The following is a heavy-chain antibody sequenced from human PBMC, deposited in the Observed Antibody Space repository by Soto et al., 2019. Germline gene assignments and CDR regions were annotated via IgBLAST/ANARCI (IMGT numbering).Heavy chain of an antibody. CDR3: AFFFQAEDGIRYCSTVSAFLLNRSSDL. V-gene: IGHV3-74*01. J-gene: IGHJ2*01. CDR2: INSDRDST. D-gene: IGHD3-9*01. Sequence: GKGLEWCSRINSDRDSTSYADSGKGRFTISRDNAKNSLYLQMISLRAEDTAVYYCAFFFQAEDGIRYCSTVSAFLLNRSSDL.